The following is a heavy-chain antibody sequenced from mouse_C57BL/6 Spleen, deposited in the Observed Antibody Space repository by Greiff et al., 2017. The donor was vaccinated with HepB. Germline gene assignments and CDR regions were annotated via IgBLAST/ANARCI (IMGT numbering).Heavy chain of an antibody. CDR1: GFTFSSYA. V-gene: IGHV5-4*01. CDR2: ISDGGSYT. D-gene: IGHD4-1*01. CDR3: ARSELGQNWFAY. Sequence: EVQGVESGGGLVKPGGSLKLSCAASGFTFSSYAMSWVRQTPEKRLEWVATISDGGSYTYYPDNVKGRFTISRDNAKNNLYLQMSHLKSEDTAMYYCARSELGQNWFAYWGRGTLVTVSA. J-gene: IGHJ3*01.